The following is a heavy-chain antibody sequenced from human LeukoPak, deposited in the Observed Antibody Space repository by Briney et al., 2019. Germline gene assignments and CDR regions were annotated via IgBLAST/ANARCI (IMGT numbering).Heavy chain of an antibody. CDR2: IYNSGNT. D-gene: IGHD6-6*01. V-gene: IGHV4-59*01. J-gene: IGHJ4*02. Sequence: PSETLSLTCTVSGGSISSYYWSWIRQPPGKGLEWIGDIYNSGNTNYNPSLKSRVTISIDTSKNQFSLKLSSVTAADTAVYYCARGGGSSSSGFDYWGQGTLVTVSS. CDR3: ARGGGSSSSGFDY. CDR1: GGSISSYY.